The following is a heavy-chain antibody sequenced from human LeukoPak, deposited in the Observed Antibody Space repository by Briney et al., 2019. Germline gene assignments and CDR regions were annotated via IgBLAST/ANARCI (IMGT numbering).Heavy chain of an antibody. CDR1: GFTFSSYA. D-gene: IGHD3-22*01. V-gene: IGHV3-23*01. Sequence: GGSLRLSCAASGFTFSSYAMSWVRQAPGKGLEWVSAISGSGASTYYADSVKGRFTISRDNSKNTLYLQMNSLRAEDTAIYYCAKFGGYYYDSSGYYYRRPYGMDVWGQGTTVTVSS. CDR3: AKFGGYYYDSSGYYYRRPYGMDV. CDR2: ISGSGAST. J-gene: IGHJ6*02.